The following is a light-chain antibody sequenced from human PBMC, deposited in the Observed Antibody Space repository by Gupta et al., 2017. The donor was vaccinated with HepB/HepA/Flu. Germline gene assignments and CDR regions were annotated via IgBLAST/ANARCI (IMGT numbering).Light chain of an antibody. Sequence: EIVLPQSPAPLSLSPGARAPLSCRASQNITNYIDWYQQKPGQAPRLLIDDASSRATGIPVRFSGSGSGTDFTLTISSLEPEDFAVYYCQQRSNWPITFGQGTRLEIK. CDR3: QQRSNWPIT. J-gene: IGKJ5*01. CDR1: QNITNY. CDR2: DAS. V-gene: IGKV3-11*01.